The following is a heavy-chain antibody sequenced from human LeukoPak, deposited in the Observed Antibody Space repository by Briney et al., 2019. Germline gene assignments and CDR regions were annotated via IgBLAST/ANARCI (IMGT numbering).Heavy chain of an antibody. V-gene: IGHV1-2*02. CDR2: INPSGGT. CDR3: ARDQRSCSGGSCYPGWFAP. D-gene: IGHD2-15*01. CDR1: GYTFTGYY. Sequence: ASVKVSCKASGYTFTGYYLHWVRQAPGQGLEWMGWINPSGGTNYAQKFQCRVTMTRDTSISTAYMELSRLRFDDTAVYYCARDQRSCSGGSCYPGWFAPWGQGTLVTVSS. J-gene: IGHJ5*02.